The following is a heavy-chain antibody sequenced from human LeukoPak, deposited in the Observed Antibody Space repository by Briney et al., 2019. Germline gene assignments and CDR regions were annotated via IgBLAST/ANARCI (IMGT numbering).Heavy chain of an antibody. Sequence: SETLSLTCTVSGGSISSGGYYWSWIRQPPGKGLEWIGEINHSGSTNYNPSLKSRVTISVDTSKNQFSLKLNSVTAADTAVYYCARVEEANSWYDYWGQGTLVTVSS. CDR3: ARVEEANSWYDY. J-gene: IGHJ4*02. CDR1: GGSISSGGYY. CDR2: INHSGST. V-gene: IGHV4-61*08. D-gene: IGHD6-13*01.